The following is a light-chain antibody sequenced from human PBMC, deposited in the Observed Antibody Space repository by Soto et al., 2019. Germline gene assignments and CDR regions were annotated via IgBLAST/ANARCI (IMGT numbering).Light chain of an antibody. Sequence: EIVLTQSPGTLSLSPGERATLSXRASQSVSSSYLAWYQQKSGQAPRXXIYGASNRATGSPDRFSGSGSGTDFTLTISRLEPEDFAVYYCQQYGRSSWTFGQGTKVDI. J-gene: IGKJ1*01. CDR3: QQYGRSSWT. CDR2: GAS. CDR1: QSVSSSY. V-gene: IGKV3-20*01.